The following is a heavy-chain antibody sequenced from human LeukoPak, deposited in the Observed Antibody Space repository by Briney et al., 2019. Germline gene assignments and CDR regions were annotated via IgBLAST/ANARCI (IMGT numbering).Heavy chain of an antibody. D-gene: IGHD1-26*01. CDR3: ARDRDSGSYRGAFDY. J-gene: IGHJ4*02. Sequence: GGSLRLSCAASGFAFSSYNMNWVRQAPGKGLEWVTYIDTSSSTVSYADSVKGRFTISRDNAKNSLYLQMNSLRAEDTAVYHCARDRDSGSYRGAFDYWGQGTLVTVSS. V-gene: IGHV3-48*01. CDR1: GFAFSSYN. CDR2: IDTSSSTV.